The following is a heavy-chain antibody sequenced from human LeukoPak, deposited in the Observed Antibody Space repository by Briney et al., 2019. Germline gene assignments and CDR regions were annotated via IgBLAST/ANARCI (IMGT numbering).Heavy chain of an antibody. V-gene: IGHV3-48*03. CDR2: ISSSGSTI. CDR3: AKDRLRTWFDP. Sequence: PGGSLRLSCAASGFTFSSYEMNWVRQAPGEGLEWVSYISSSGSTIYYADSVKGRFTISRDNARNSLYLQMNSLRAEDTAVYYCAKDRLRTWFDPWGQGTLVTVSS. J-gene: IGHJ5*02. CDR1: GFTFSSYE. D-gene: IGHD1/OR15-1a*01.